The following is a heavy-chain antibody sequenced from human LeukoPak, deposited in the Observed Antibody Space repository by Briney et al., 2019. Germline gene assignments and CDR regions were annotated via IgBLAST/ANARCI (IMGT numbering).Heavy chain of an antibody. Sequence: PGGSLRLSCAASGFTFSSYSMNWVRQAPGKGLEWVSSISSSSSYIYYADSVKGRFTISRDNAKNSLYLQMNSLRAEDTAVYYCARDYDYVWGSYPGDAFDIWGQGTMVTVSS. J-gene: IGHJ3*02. D-gene: IGHD3-16*02. CDR3: ARDYDYVWGSYPGDAFDI. CDR1: GFTFSSYS. V-gene: IGHV3-21*01. CDR2: ISSSSSYI.